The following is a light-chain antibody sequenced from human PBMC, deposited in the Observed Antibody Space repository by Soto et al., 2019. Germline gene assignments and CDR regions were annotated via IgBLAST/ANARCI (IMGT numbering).Light chain of an antibody. CDR1: SSNIGSNT. CDR3: AAWDDSLNGHVV. CDR2: SNN. J-gene: IGLJ2*01. Sequence: QSVLTQPPSASGTPGQRVTISCSGSSSNIGSNTVNWYQHLPGTAPKLLIHSNNQRPSGVPDRFSGSKSGTSASLAISGLQSEDEADYYCAAWDDSLNGHVVFGGGTKLTVL. V-gene: IGLV1-44*01.